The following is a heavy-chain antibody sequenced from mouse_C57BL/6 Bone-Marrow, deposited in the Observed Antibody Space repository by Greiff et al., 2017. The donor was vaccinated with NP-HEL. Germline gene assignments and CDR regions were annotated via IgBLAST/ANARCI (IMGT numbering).Heavy chain of an antibody. Sequence: ESGPGLVKPSQSLSLTCSVPGYSITSGYYWNWIRQFPGNKLEWMGYISYDGSNNYNPSLKNRISITRDTSKNQFFLKLNSVTTEDTATYYCARLWYFDYWGQGTTLTVSS. CDR1: GYSITSGYY. V-gene: IGHV3-6*01. J-gene: IGHJ2*01. CDR3: ARLWYFDY. D-gene: IGHD1-1*02. CDR2: ISYDGSN.